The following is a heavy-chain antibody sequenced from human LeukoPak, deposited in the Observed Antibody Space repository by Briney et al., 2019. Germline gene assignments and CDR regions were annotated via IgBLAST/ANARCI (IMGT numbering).Heavy chain of an antibody. CDR2: IGAGDKYT. CDR3: ARHGKQQLTNPYYFDY. Sequence: GGSLTLSCAASGFTLRNYAMSWVRQAPGKGLEWVSSIGAGDKYTYYGDSVKGRFTISRDNSKNTLYLQMNSLRAEDTAVYYCARHGKQQLTNPYYFDYWGQGTLVTVSS. D-gene: IGHD6-13*01. J-gene: IGHJ4*02. CDR1: GFTLRNYA. V-gene: IGHV3-23*01.